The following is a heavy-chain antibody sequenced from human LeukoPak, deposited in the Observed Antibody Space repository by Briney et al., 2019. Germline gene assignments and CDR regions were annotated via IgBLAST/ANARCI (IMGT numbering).Heavy chain of an antibody. V-gene: IGHV3-21*01. D-gene: IGHD5-18*01. CDR3: ARLYSRVGPFDY. J-gene: IGHJ4*02. CDR1: GGSIRSSSYY. CDR2: ISSSSPYI. Sequence: ETLSLTCTVSGGSIRSSSYYWGWVRQAPGKGLEWVASISSSSPYIYYTDSVKGRFTISRDNAKNSLYLQMNSLRAEDTAVYYCARLYSRVGPFDYWGQGTLVTVSS.